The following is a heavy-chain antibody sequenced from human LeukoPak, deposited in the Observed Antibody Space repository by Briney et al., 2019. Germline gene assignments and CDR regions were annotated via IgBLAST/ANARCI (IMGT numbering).Heavy chain of an antibody. Sequence: ASVKVSCKASGYSFTSNYIHWVRQAPGQGLEWMGMIYPRDGSTSYAQKFQGRVTVTRDTSTSSVHMELSGLRSEDTAVYYCARDQEAFDYWGQGTLVTVSS. CDR3: ARDQEAFDY. J-gene: IGHJ4*02. V-gene: IGHV1-46*01. CDR2: IYPRDGST. CDR1: GYSFTSNY.